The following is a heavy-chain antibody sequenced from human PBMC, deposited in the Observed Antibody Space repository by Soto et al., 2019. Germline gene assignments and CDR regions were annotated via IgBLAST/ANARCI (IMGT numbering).Heavy chain of an antibody. V-gene: IGHV3-48*03. CDR3: ARAECSSPDCLTAYYSYGLDV. CDR1: GFTFSNFI. D-gene: IGHD3-9*01. Sequence: GASMSLCCAASGFTFSNFIMHWVRQAGRRGLGRGAYIHTAGSTKYDAESVKGRFTITRDNARNSLLLQMNSLRAEDTAVYYCARAECSSPDCLTAYYSYGLDVWGQGSTVTVSS. J-gene: IGHJ6*02. CDR2: IHTAGSTK.